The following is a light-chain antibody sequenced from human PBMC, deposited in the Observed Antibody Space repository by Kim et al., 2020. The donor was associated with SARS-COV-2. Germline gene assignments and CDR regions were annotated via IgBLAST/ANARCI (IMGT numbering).Light chain of an antibody. Sequence: GQSITISCTGTSSDVGSYNLVSWYQQRPGKAPKLMIYEGSKRPSGVSNRFSGSKSGNTASLTISGLQAEDEADYYCCSYAGSSTLVFGGGTQLTVL. CDR3: CSYAGSSTLV. J-gene: IGLJ2*01. CDR1: SSDVGSYNL. CDR2: EGS. V-gene: IGLV2-23*01.